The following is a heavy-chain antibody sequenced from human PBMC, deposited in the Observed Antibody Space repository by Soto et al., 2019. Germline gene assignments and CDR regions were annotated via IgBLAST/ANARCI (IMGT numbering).Heavy chain of an antibody. V-gene: IGHV3-30*18. CDR1: GFTFSSYG. CDR3: VKEGGFCSGGSCYSGYYYGMDV. J-gene: IGHJ6*02. D-gene: IGHD2-15*01. Sequence: QVQMLESGGGVVQPGRSLRLSCAASGFTFSSYGMHWVRQAPGKGLEWVALISYDGNNQHYADSVKGRFTISRDNSKHTLYLQMNSLRVEDTAVYYCVKEGGFCSGGSCYSGYYYGMDVWGQGTTVTVSS. CDR2: ISYDGNNQ.